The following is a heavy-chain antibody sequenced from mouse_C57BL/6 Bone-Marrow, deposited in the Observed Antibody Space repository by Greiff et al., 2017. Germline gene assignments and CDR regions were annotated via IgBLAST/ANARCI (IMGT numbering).Heavy chain of an antibody. V-gene: IGHV8-8*01. CDR1: GFSLTTFGMG. CDR3: ARAMDY. J-gene: IGHJ4*01. CDR2: TWWGDDK. Sequence: QVTLKESGPGILQPSQTLSLSCSFSGFSLTTFGMGVGWIRQPSGKGLVWLVHTWWGDDKYYNPALKSRITISKNTSKKQVVLKVANVDTADTATYYCARAMDYWGQGTSVTVSS.